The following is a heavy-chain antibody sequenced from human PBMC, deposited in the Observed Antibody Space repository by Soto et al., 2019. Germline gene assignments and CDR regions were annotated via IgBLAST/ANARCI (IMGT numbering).Heavy chain of an antibody. CDR2: IGIADST. CDR3: ARKNVVVLGNYGFL. D-gene: IGHD2-15*01. V-gene: IGHV3-23*01. CDR1: GFTFSSYD. Sequence: PGGSLRLSCAASGFTFSSYDMHWVRQGTGQGLEWVSTIGIADSTYSADSVKGRFTISRDNSKNTLYLQMNSLRAEDTAVYYCARKNVVVLGNYGFLWGQGTLVTVSS. J-gene: IGHJ4*02.